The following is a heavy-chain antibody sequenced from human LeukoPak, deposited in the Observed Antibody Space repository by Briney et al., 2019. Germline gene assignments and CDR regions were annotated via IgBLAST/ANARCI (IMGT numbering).Heavy chain of an antibody. D-gene: IGHD3-10*01. CDR1: GFTFSSYW. J-gene: IGHJ3*02. V-gene: IGHV3-7*03. CDR2: IKQDGSEK. Sequence: PGGSLRLSCAASGFTFSSYWMSWVRQAPGKGLEWVANIKQDGSEKYYVDSVKGRFTISRDNAKNSLYLQMNSLRAEDTVLYYCARVYPTRPTYYYGSGSYPYRYDAFDIWGQGTMVTVSS. CDR3: ARVYPTRPTYYYGSGSYPYRYDAFDI.